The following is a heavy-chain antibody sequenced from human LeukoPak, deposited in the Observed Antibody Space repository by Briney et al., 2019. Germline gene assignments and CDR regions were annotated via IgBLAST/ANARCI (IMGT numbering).Heavy chain of an antibody. V-gene: IGHV1-69*04. J-gene: IGHJ3*02. CDR1: GGTFSSYA. CDR2: IIPILGIA. CDR3: SSFRYNCNPRAFDI. D-gene: IGHD1-20*01. Sequence: ASVKVSCKASGGTFSSYAISWVRQAPGQGLEWMGRIIPILGIANYAQKFQGRVTITADKSTSTAYMELSSLRSEDTAVYYCSSFRYNCNPRAFDIWGQGTMVTVSS.